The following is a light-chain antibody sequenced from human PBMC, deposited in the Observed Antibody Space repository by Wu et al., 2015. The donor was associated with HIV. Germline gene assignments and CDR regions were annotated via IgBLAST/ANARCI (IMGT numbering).Light chain of an antibody. CDR1: QGISNS. Sequence: DIQMTQSPSSLSASVGDRVTITCRASQGISNSLAWYQQKPGKAPKLLLYAASRLESGVPSRFSGSGSGTDYTLTISSLQPEDFATYYCQHFVSFGQGTKLEIK. CDR2: AAS. V-gene: IGKV1-NL1*01. CDR3: QHFVS. J-gene: IGKJ2*03.